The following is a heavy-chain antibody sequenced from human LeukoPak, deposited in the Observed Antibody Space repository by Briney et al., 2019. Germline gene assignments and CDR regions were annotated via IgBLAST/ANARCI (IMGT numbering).Heavy chain of an antibody. D-gene: IGHD6-13*01. V-gene: IGHV1-18*01. CDR1: GYTFTSYG. CDR3: ARALAAAAVGGGENWFDP. Sequence: ASVKVSCKASGYTFTSYGISWVRQAPGQGLEWMGWISAYNGNTNYAQKLQGRVTMTTDTSTSTAYKELRSLRSDDTAVYYCARALAAAAVGGGENWFDPWGQGTLVTVSS. CDR2: ISAYNGNT. J-gene: IGHJ5*02.